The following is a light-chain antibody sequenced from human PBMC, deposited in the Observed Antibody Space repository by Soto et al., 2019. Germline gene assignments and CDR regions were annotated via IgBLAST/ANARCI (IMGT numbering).Light chain of an antibody. V-gene: IGLV1-40*01. CDR2: GNS. Sequence: QSVLTQPPSVSGAPGQRVTISCTGSSSNIGARYGVHWYQQLPGTAPKLLIYGNSNRPSGVPDRFSGSKSGTSASLAITGLQTEDEADYYCQSYDSSLSAPYVFGTGNKLTVL. J-gene: IGLJ1*01. CDR3: QSYDSSLSAPYV. CDR1: SSNIGARYG.